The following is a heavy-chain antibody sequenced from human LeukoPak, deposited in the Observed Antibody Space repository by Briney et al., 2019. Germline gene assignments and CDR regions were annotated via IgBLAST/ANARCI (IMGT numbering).Heavy chain of an antibody. CDR1: GYTFTSYD. D-gene: IGHD2-21*01. V-gene: IGHV1-8*01. J-gene: IGHJ4*02. CDR2: MNPNSGNT. CDR3: VRSTIHPGYSFDY. Sequence: ASVKVSCKASGYTFTSYDINWVRQATGQGLEWMGWMNPNSGNTGYAQKFQGRVTMTRNTSISTAYMELSSLRSEDTAVYYCVRSTIHPGYSFDYWGQGTLVTVSS.